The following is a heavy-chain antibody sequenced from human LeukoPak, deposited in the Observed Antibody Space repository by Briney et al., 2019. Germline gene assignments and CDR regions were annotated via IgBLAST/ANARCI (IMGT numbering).Heavy chain of an antibody. V-gene: IGHV4-38-2*02. J-gene: IGHJ4*02. CDR3: ARGRRDSSGYYVYYFDY. Sequence: SETLSLTCTVSGYSISGGYSWGWIRQPPGKGLEWIGSIHHSGSTYYNPSLKSRVTMSVDTSKNQSSLNLSSLTAADTAVYYCARGRRDSSGYYVYYFDYWGQGTLVTVSS. CDR2: IHHSGST. CDR1: GYSISGGYS. D-gene: IGHD3-22*01.